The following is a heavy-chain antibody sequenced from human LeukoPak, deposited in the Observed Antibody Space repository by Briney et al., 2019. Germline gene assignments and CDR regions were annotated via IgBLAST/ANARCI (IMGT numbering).Heavy chain of an antibody. Sequence: GGSLRLSCAASGFTFSSYAMHWVRQAPGKGLEWVAVISYDGSNKYYADSVKGRFTISRDNSKNTLYLQMNSLRAEDTAVYYCASPSTVTGVYWGQGTLVTVSS. CDR3: ASPSTVTGVY. CDR1: GFTFSSYA. J-gene: IGHJ4*02. V-gene: IGHV3-30-3*01. CDR2: ISYDGSNK. D-gene: IGHD4-17*01.